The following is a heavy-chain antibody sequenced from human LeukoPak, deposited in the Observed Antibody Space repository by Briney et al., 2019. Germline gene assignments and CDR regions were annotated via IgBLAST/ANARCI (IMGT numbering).Heavy chain of an antibody. J-gene: IGHJ4*02. D-gene: IGHD3/OR15-3a*01. CDR2: IHYSGST. V-gene: IGHV4-59*08. Sequence: SETLSLTCTVSGGSISSYYWSWIRQPPGKGLEWIGYIHYSGSTNYNPSLKSRVTISVDTSKNQFSLKLSSVTAADTAVYYCARRVDYYFDYWGQGTLVTVSS. CDR1: GGSISSYY. CDR3: ARRVDYYFDY.